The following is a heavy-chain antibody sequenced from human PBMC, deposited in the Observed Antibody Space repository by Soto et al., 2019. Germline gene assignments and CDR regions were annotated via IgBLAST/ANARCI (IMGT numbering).Heavy chain of an antibody. Sequence: EPLCLRYTIYRGSFSGYYWGWMRHPPGKGLERIGEISQSGNTNYSPSLKSRVSISIDTSKKQFSLNLASVSAADTAVYYCARAPKVSGSSQTRPDFWGQGTLVTVSS. CDR2: ISQSGNT. D-gene: IGHD6-6*01. J-gene: IGHJ4*02. CDR1: RGSFSGYY. CDR3: ARAPKVSGSSQTRPDF. V-gene: IGHV4-34*01.